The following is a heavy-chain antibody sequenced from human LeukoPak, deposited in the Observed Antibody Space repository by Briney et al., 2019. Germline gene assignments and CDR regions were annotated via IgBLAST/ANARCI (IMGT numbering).Heavy chain of an antibody. V-gene: IGHV4-59*01. D-gene: IGHD2-2*01. CDR3: AREKVCSSTSCYPFNWFDP. CDR2: IYYSGST. CDR1: GGSISSYY. Sequence: PSETLSLTCTVSGGSISSYYWSWIRQPPGKGLEWIGYIYYSGSTNYNPSLKSRVTISVDTSKNQFSLKLSSVTAADTAVYYCAREKVCSSTSCYPFNWFDPWGQGTLVTVSS. J-gene: IGHJ5*02.